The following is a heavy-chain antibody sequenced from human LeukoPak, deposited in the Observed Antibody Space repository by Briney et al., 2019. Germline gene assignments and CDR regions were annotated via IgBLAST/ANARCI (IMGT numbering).Heavy chain of an antibody. CDR1: GSSISSGGYY. V-gene: IGHV4-31*03. J-gene: IGHJ5*02. CDR3: ARVETYYDFWSGPNWFDP. CDR2: IYYSGST. Sequence: SETLSLTCTVSGSSISSGGYYWSWIRQHPGKGLEWIGYIYYSGSTYYNPSLKSRVTTSVDTSKNQFSLKLSSVTAADTAVYYCARVETYYDFWSGPNWFDPWGQGTLVTVSS. D-gene: IGHD3-3*01.